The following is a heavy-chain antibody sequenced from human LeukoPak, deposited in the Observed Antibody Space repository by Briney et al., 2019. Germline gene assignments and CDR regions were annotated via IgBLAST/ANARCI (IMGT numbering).Heavy chain of an antibody. CDR3: TCLVTTWKEINYFDY. V-gene: IGHV3-30*03. J-gene: IGHJ4*02. Sequence: GGSLRLSCAASGFTFSTYGMHWVRQAPGKGLEWVAVISYDGSNKYYADSVKGRFTISRDNSKNTLYLQMNSLRAEDTAVYYCTCLVTTWKEINYFDYWGQGTLVTVSS. CDR1: GFTFSTYG. CDR2: ISYDGSNK. D-gene: IGHD4-17*01.